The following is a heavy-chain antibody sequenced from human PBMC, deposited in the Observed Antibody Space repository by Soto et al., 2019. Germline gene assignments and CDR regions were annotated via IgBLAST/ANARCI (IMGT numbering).Heavy chain of an antibody. D-gene: IGHD6-25*01. CDR2: IYYDGST. CDR1: GGSIGTYY. J-gene: IGHJ5*02. Sequence: PSETLSLTCTVSGGSIGTYYWSWIRQPQGKGLEWIGYIYYDGSTSYNPSLRSRVTISVDTSKNQFSLILSSVTSADTAVYYCARDQLSSGLYVWFDPWGQGTLVTVS. V-gene: IGHV4-59*01. CDR3: ARDQLSSGLYVWFDP.